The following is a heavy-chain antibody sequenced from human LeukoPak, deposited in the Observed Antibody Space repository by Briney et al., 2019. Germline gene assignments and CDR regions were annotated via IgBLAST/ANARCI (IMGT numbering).Heavy chain of an antibody. J-gene: IGHJ6*03. D-gene: IGHD7-27*01. V-gene: IGHV3-53*01. CDR3: ARARWGSGYYYYYMDV. CDR2: IYNTGSK. Sequence: GDPLRLSCAPSLFTHSSNYISWAPKAPVKVLECVLAIYNTGSKYYADSVKGRFTVPRDNSKNKLYLQMNSLRDEDTAVYYCARARWGSGYYYYYMDVWGKGTTVIVSS. CDR1: LFTHSSNY.